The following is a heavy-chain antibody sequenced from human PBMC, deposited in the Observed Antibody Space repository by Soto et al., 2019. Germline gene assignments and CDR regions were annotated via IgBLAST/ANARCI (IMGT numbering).Heavy chain of an antibody. CDR2: ISAYNTNT. J-gene: IGHJ4*02. V-gene: IGHV1-18*01. CDR1: GYTFTSYH. CDR3: AIDTPPTHY. Sequence: QVQLVQSGAEVKKPGASVKVSCKTSGYTFTSYHISWVRQAPGQGLEWMGWISAYNTNTNYAQKFQGRVTMTTDTVSRTAYLEPRTLRSDDTAVYYTAIDTPPTHYWGQGTLVTVSS.